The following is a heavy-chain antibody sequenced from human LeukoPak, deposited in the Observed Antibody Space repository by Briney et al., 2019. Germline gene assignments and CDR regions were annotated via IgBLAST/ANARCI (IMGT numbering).Heavy chain of an antibody. D-gene: IGHD2-15*01. Sequence: SVKVSCKASGGTFSSYAISWVRQAPGQGLEWMGGISPIFGTANYAQKFQGRVTITTDESTSTAYMELSSLRSEDTAVYYCARVPLGYCSGGSCPYYFYYWGQGTLVTVSS. V-gene: IGHV1-69*05. CDR3: ARVPLGYCSGGSCPYYFYY. CDR2: ISPIFGTA. J-gene: IGHJ4*02. CDR1: GGTFSSYA.